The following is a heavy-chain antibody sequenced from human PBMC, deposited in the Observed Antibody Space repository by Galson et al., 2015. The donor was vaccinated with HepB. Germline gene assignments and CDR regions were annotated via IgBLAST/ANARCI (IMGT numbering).Heavy chain of an antibody. CDR3: ARHRSGYDLDYWYFDL. CDR2: IYPGDSDT. D-gene: IGHD5-12*01. CDR1: GYSFTSYW. Sequence: QSGAEVKKPGESQKISCKGSGYSFTSYWIGWVRQMPGKGLEWIGIIYPGDSDTRYSPSFQGQVTISADKSISTAYLQWSSLKASDTAMYYCARHRSGYDLDYWYFDLWGRGTLVTVSS. J-gene: IGHJ2*01. V-gene: IGHV5-51*01.